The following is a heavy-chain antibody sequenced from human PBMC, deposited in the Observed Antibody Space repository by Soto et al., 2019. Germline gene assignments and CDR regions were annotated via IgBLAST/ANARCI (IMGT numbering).Heavy chain of an antibody. CDR3: AKIAVAGPGTYYYGMDV. V-gene: IGHV5-51*01. Sequence: PVESLKISCKGSGYSFTSYWIGWVRQMPGKGLEWMGIIYPGDSDTRYSPSFQGQVTISADKSISTAYLQWSSLKASDTAMYYCAKIAVAGPGTYYYGMDVWGQGTTVTVSS. D-gene: IGHD6-19*01. J-gene: IGHJ6*02. CDR2: IYPGDSDT. CDR1: GYSFTSYW.